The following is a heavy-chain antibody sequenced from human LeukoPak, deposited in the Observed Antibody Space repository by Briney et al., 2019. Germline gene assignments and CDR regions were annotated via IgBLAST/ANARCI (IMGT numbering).Heavy chain of an antibody. CDR3: ARAMSGGDCSDY. J-gene: IGHJ4*02. CDR1: GFTFSSYA. Sequence: GRSLRLSCAASGFTFSSYAMHWVRQAPGKGLEWVAVISYDGSNKYYADSVKGRFTISRDNSKNTLYLQMNSLRAEDTAVYYCARAMSGGDCSDYWGQGTLVTVSS. V-gene: IGHV3-30-3*01. CDR2: ISYDGSNK. D-gene: IGHD2-21*02.